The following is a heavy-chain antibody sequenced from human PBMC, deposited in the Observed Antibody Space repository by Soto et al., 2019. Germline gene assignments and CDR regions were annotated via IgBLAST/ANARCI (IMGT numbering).Heavy chain of an antibody. Sequence: ASVKVSCKTSGYTFTSYGLTWVRQAPGQGLEWMGWINVYNGNTKYAQKVQGRVTMTTDTSTSTAYMELRSLRSDDTAVYYCARGVGSGSYYNQYNWFDPWGQGTLVTVSS. CDR3: ARGVGSGSYYNQYNWFDP. D-gene: IGHD3-10*01. CDR1: GYTFTSYG. J-gene: IGHJ5*02. CDR2: INVYNGNT. V-gene: IGHV1-18*01.